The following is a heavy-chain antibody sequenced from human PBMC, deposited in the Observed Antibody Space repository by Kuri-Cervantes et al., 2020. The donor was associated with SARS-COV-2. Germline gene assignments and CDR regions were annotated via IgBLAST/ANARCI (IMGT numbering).Heavy chain of an antibody. Sequence: SVKVSCKASGGTFSDCAISGVRQAPGQGLEWMGGIFPILGIANYAQKFQGRVTITADKSTSTAYMELSSLRSEDTAVYYCARGYYYDSSGYYFDYWGQGTLVTVSS. V-gene: IGHV1-69*10. D-gene: IGHD3-22*01. CDR1: GGTFSDCA. J-gene: IGHJ4*02. CDR3: ARGYYYDSSGYYFDY. CDR2: IFPILGIA.